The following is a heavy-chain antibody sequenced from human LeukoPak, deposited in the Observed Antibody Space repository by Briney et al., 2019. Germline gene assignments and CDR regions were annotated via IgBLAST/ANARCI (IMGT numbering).Heavy chain of an antibody. CDR1: GGSFSGSY. CDR3: ARRSSSDWFDP. D-gene: IGHD6-6*01. Sequence: SETLSLTCAVYGGSFSGSYWNWMRQPPGKGLEWFGEVMHSGSTSYNPSLKSRVTISVDTSKNQFFLKLSSVTAADTAVYYCARRSSSDWFDPWGQGALVTVSS. J-gene: IGHJ5*02. CDR2: VMHSGST. V-gene: IGHV4-34*12.